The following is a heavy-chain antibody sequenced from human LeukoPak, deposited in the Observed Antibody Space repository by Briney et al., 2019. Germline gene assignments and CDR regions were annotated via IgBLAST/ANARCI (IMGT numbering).Heavy chain of an antibody. V-gene: IGHV1-18*01. CDR1: GYTFTSYG. D-gene: IGHD3-22*01. CDR2: ISAYNGNT. CDR3: ARDAYYYDSSGYYYAYYFDY. Sequence: GASVKVPCKASGYTFTSYGISWVRQAPGQGLEWMGWISAYNGNTNYAQKLQGRVTMTTDTSTSTAYMELRSLRSDDTAVYYCARDAYYYDSSGYYYAYYFDYWGQGTLVTVSS. J-gene: IGHJ4*02.